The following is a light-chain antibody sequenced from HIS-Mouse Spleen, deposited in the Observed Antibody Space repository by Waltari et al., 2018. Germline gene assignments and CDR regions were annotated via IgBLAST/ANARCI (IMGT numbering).Light chain of an antibody. CDR3: VAWDDSLSGPV. V-gene: IGLV1-47*01. CDR1: SSNIGSNY. J-gene: IGLJ3*02. CDR2: MNK. Sequence: QSVLTQPPSASGTPGQRVTISCSGSSSNIGSNYVYWYQQLPGTAPKLPIYMNKQRPYGVPDRCSGSKSGTSASRAISGLRSEDEADYYCVAWDDSLSGPVFGGGTKLTVL.